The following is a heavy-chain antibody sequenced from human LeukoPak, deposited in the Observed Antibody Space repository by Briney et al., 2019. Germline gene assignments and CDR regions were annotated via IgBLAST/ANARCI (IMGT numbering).Heavy chain of an antibody. CDR1: GGSISSSSYY. Sequence: TPSETLSLTCTVSGGSISSSSYYWGWIRQPPGKGLEWIGSIYYSGSTYYNPSLKSRVTISVDTSKNQFSLKLSSVTAADTAVYYCARRPQLWFGDIDYWGQGTLVTVSS. V-gene: IGHV4-39*01. CDR2: IYYSGST. CDR3: ARRPQLWFGDIDY. J-gene: IGHJ4*02. D-gene: IGHD3-10*01.